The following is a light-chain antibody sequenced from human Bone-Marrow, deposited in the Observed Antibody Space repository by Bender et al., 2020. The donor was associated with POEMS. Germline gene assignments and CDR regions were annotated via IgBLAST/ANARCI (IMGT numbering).Light chain of an antibody. CDR3: CSYAGGPWM. V-gene: IGLV2-23*02. J-gene: IGLJ3*02. CDR1: SGDIGAYDY. CDR2: EVF. Sequence: QSALTQPASVSGSPGQSITISCTGTSGDIGAYDYVSWYQQHPGKAPKVMIYEVFKRPSGVSNRFSGSKSGNTASLTISGLQAEDEADYYCCSYAGGPWMFGGGTKLTVL.